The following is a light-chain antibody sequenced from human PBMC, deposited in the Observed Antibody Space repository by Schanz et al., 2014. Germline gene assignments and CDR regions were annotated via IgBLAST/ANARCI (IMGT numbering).Light chain of an antibody. J-gene: IGKJ4*01. Sequence: EIVMTQSPATLSVSPGERATLSCRASQSVSSSNLAWYQQKPGQAPRLLIYGASTRAAGIPARFSGSGSGTEFTLTISSLEPEDFAVYYCQQFGDLLTFGGGTRVEI. V-gene: IGKV3-15*01. CDR1: QSVSSSN. CDR3: QQFGDLLT. CDR2: GAS.